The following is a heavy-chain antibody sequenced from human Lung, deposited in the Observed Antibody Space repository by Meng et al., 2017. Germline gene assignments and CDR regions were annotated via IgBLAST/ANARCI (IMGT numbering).Heavy chain of an antibody. J-gene: IGHJ4*02. CDR2: ITGDGSST. D-gene: IGHD4-17*01. Sequence: VQMGECGGGLVHTGGSLSLYCAASGFTFSTHWMHWVRQAPGKGLEWVSRITGDGSSTIYADSVQGRFTMSRDNAKNTLSLQMNSLRAEDTAVYYCARGGVTTDDWGQGTLVTVSS. CDR1: GFTFSTHW. CDR3: ARGGVTTDD. V-gene: IGHV3-74*01.